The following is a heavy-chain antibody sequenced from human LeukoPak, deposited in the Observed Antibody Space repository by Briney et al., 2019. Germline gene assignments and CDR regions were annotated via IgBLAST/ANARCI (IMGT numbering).Heavy chain of an antibody. CDR1: GGSFSGYY. V-gene: IGHV4-4*07. D-gene: IGHD3-10*01. Sequence: TPSETLSLTCAVYGGSFSGYYWSWIRQPAGKGLEWIGGIYTSGSTNYNPSLKSRVTMSVDTSKNQFSLKLSSVTAADTAVYYCARDSHYYGSGSYGYYGMDVWGQGTTVTVSS. CDR3: ARDSHYYGSGSYGYYGMDV. J-gene: IGHJ6*02. CDR2: IYTSGST.